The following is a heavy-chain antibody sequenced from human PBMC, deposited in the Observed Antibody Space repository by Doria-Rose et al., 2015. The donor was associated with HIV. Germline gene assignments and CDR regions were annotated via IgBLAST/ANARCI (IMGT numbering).Heavy chain of an antibody. CDR2: IFYAVST. J-gene: IGHJ4*02. D-gene: IGHD1-26*01. CDR3: ARVLSGTYDY. Sequence: VQLQESGPGLVKPSETLSLTCSVSGGSISHYYWSWIRQPPGKGLEYIGDIFYAVSTNYSPSLKSRVSISIDTSKNKFSMRLSPVTAANTAVYYCARVLSGTYDYWGQGALVTVSS. V-gene: IGHV4-59*01. CDR1: GGSISHYY.